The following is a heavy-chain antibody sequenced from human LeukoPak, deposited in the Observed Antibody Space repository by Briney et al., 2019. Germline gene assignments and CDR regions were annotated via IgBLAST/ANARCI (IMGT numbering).Heavy chain of an antibody. CDR3: ARVYLYTTGWSAAYYYFMDV. D-gene: IGHD3-16*02. Sequence: PGASVKVSCKASTYISSDFGISWVRLAPGGGLEWMGWVSGDNGQTNYGHKFYGRVTMTMETSTNTPSMELRGLRSDDTAIYYCARVYLYTTGWSAAYYYFMDVWGKGTTVIVSS. V-gene: IGHV1-18*01. CDR2: VSGDNGQT. J-gene: IGHJ6*03. CDR1: TYISSDFG.